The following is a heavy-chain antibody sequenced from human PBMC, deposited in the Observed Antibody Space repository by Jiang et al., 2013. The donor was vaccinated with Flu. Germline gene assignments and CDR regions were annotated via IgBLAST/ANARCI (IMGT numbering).Heavy chain of an antibody. J-gene: IGHJ6*04. CDR2: IDWDDDK. Sequence: TQTLTLTCTFSGFSLSSSRMCVSWIRQPPGKALEWLAGIDWDDDKFYSTSLKTRLTISKDTSKNQVVLTMTNMNPVDTATYYCARVRGGEEDGMDVWGKGTTVTVSS. V-gene: IGHV2-70*16. D-gene: IGHD3-10*01. CDR1: GFSLSSSRMC. CDR3: ARVRGGEEDGMDV.